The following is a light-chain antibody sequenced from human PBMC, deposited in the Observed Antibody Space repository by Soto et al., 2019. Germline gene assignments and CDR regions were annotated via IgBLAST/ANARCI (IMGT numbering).Light chain of an antibody. CDR2: DAS. CDR1: QSVSSY. Sequence: EIVLTQSPATLSLSPGERATLSCRASQSVSSYLAWYQQKPGQAPRLLIDDASNRATGIPARFSGSGSGTDFTLTISSLEPEEFEVYYRQQRSNWTFGQGTKVEIK. V-gene: IGKV3-11*01. J-gene: IGKJ1*01. CDR3: QQRSNWT.